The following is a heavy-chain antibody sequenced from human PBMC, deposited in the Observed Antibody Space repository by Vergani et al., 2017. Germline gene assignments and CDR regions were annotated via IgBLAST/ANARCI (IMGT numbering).Heavy chain of an antibody. J-gene: IGHJ1*01. D-gene: IGHD3-22*01. CDR3: AKDRYYDSSGYHAEYFQH. CDR2: ISGSGGST. V-gene: IGHV3-23*04. CDR1: GFTFSSYA. Sequence: VQLVESGGGVVQPGRSLRLSCAASGFTFSSYAMSWVRQAPGKGLEWVSAISGSGGSTYYADSVKGRFTISRDNSKNTLYLQMNSLRAEDTAVYYCAKDRYYDSSGYHAEYFQHWGQGTLVTVSS.